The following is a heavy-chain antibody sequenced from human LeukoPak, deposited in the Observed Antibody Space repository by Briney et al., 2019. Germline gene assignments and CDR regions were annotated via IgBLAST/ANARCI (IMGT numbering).Heavy chain of an antibody. CDR3: ARMPSGLPSRGLDV. CDR2: IYSGGST. J-gene: IGHJ6*02. D-gene: IGHD2-2*01. V-gene: IGHV3-66*01. CDR1: RSTVSNDY. Sequence: GGSLRLSCAASRSTVSNDYLTWVRQAPGKGLEWVSVIYSGGSTYYADSVKGRFIISRDNSKNMMYLQMNSLRSEDTAMYYCARMPSGLPSRGLDVWGPGTTVTVSS.